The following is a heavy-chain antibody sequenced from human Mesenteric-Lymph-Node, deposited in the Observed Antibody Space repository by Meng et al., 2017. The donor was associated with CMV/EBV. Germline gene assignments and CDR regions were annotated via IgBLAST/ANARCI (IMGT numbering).Heavy chain of an antibody. CDR1: GYTLTDYY. J-gene: IGHJ6*02. CDR3: ARDPSQGYDFWRGYADYQYYGMDV. V-gene: IGHV1-2*02. D-gene: IGHD3-3*01. Sequence: ASVKVSCKASGYTLTDYYMHWVRQAPGQGLEWMGWINPNTGGTNYARDFQGRVTMTRDTSISTAYMELSSLRSDDTAVYYCARDPSQGYDFWRGYADYQYYGMDVWGQGTTVTVSS. CDR2: INPNTGGT.